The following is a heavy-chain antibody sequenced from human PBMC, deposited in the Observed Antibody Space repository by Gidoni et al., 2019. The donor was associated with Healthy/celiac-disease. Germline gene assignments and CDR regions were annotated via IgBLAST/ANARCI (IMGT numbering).Heavy chain of an antibody. CDR2: ISTSGSYI. V-gene: IGHV3-21*01. CDR3: ARFRAAAAYDAFDI. CDR1: GFPFSTYS. J-gene: IGHJ3*02. D-gene: IGHD6-13*01. Sequence: ELQLVESGGGLVKPGGSLRLSCAASGFPFSTYSMNWVRQTPGKGLEWVSSISTSGSYIYDEDSVKGRFTISRDNAKNSLYLQMNSLRAEDTAVYYCARFRAAAAYDAFDIWGQGTMVTVSS.